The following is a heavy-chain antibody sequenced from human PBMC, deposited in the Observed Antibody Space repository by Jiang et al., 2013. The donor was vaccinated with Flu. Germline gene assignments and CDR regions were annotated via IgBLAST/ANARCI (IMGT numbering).Heavy chain of an antibody. CDR1: GYTFTSYG. Sequence: GASVKVSCKASGYTFTSYGISWVRQAPGQGLEWMGWISAYNGNTNYAQKLQGRVTMTTDTSTSTAYMELRSLRSDDTAVYYCARDQGTYYDFWSGYYQRPWYGYWGQGTLVTVSS. J-gene: IGHJ4*02. D-gene: IGHD3-3*01. CDR2: ISAYNGNT. CDR3: ARDQGTYYDFWSGYYQRPWYGY. V-gene: IGHV1-18*01.